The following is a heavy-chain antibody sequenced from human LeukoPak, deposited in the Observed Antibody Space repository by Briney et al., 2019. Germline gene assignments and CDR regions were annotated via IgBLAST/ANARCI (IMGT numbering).Heavy chain of an antibody. CDR3: AIGAYSSTGFDY. Sequence: GGSLRLSCAASGFTFTNYGMHWVRQAPGKGLEWMTVMSYDGSNKYYADSAKGRFTISRDNSKNTLYLQMNSLRVEDTAVYYCAIGAYSSTGFDYWGQGTLVTVSS. CDR2: MSYDGSNK. CDR1: GFTFTNYG. V-gene: IGHV3-30*04. D-gene: IGHD6-19*01. J-gene: IGHJ4*02.